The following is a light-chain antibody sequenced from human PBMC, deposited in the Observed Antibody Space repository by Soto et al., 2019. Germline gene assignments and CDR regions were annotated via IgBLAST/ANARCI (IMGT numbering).Light chain of an antibody. CDR1: SSNIGAGYD. V-gene: IGLV1-40*01. CDR3: QSYDSSLSVYVV. CDR2: GNS. J-gene: IGLJ2*01. Sequence: QSVLTQPPSVSGAPGQRVTISCIGSSSNIGAGYDVHWYQQLPGTAPKLLIYGNSNRPSGVPDRFSGSKSGTSASLAITGLQAEDEADYYCQSYDSSLSVYVVFGGGTKLTVL.